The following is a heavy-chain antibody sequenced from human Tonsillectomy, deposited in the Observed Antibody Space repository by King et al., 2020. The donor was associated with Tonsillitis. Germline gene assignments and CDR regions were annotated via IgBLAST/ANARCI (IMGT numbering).Heavy chain of an antibody. CDR1: GFTFDDYA. V-gene: IGHV3-9*01. J-gene: IGHJ3*02. Sequence: VQLVESGGGLVQPGRSLRLSCAASGFTFDDYAMHWVRQAPGKGLEWVLGISWNSGSIGYADSVKGRFTISRDNAKNSLYLQMNSLRAEDTALYYCAKAIVGATTWGAFDIWGQGTMVTVSS. CDR2: ISWNSGSI. D-gene: IGHD1-26*01. CDR3: AKAIVGATTWGAFDI.